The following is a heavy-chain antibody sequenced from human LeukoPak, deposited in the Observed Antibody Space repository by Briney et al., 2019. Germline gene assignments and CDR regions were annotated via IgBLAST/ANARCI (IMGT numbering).Heavy chain of an antibody. D-gene: IGHD6-13*01. CDR1: GFTFSSYS. Sequence: PGGSLRLSCAASGFTFSSYSMNWVRQAPGKGLEWVSSISSSSSYIYYADSVKGRFTISRDNAKNSLYLQMNSLRAEDTAVYYCARDQSTGYSSSWYGGYYFDYWGQGTLVTVYS. CDR3: ARDQSTGYSSSWYGGYYFDY. J-gene: IGHJ4*02. CDR2: ISSSSSYI. V-gene: IGHV3-21*01.